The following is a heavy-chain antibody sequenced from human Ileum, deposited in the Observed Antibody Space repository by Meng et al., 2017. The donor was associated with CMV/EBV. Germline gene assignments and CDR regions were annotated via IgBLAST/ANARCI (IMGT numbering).Heavy chain of an antibody. D-gene: IGHD2-2*01. CDR1: GVV. CDR2: IYWNDDK. Sequence: GVVLCWIRQSPGKALEWLALIYWNDDKRYSPSLKSRLTITKDTSKNQVVLTMTNMDPVDTATYYCALLGYCSSTSCYGGQENWLDPWGQGTLVTVSS. V-gene: IGHV2-5*01. CDR3: ALLGYCSSTSCYGGQENWLDP. J-gene: IGHJ5*02.